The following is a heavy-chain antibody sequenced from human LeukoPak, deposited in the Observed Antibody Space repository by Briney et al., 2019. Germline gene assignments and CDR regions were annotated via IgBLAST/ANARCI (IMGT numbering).Heavy chain of an antibody. V-gene: IGHV4-39*01. CDR1: GGSINSRSHY. J-gene: IGHJ5*02. D-gene: IGHD2-15*01. CDR3: ASLREGGVAHWFDP. CDR2: IYYSGST. Sequence: PSETLSLTCIVSGGSINSRSHYWGWIRQPPGKGLEWIGNIYYSGSTYYNPSLKSRVTISIDTSKNQFSLKLSSVTATDTAVYYCASLREGGVAHWFDPWAREPWSPSPQ.